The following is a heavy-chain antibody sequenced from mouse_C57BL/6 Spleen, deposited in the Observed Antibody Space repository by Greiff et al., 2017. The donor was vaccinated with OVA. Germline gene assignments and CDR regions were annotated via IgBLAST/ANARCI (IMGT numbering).Heavy chain of an antibody. J-gene: IGHJ3*01. D-gene: IGHD1-1*01. V-gene: IGHV1-55*01. CDR3: ARWEYYYGSSQAWLAY. CDR1: GYTFTSYW. CDR2: IYPGSGST. Sequence: QVQLQQPGAELVKPGASVKMSCKASGYTFTSYWITWVKQRPGQGLEWIGDIYPGSGSTNYNEKFKSQATLTVDTSSSTAYMQLSSLTSEDSAVYYCARWEYYYGSSQAWLAYWGQGTLVTVSA.